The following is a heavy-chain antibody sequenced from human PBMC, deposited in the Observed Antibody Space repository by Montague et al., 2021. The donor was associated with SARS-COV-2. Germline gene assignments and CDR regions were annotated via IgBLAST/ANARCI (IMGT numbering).Heavy chain of an antibody. D-gene: IGHD1-26*01. J-gene: IGHJ3*02. CDR3: ARELPGAPFI. Sequence: SLRLSCAASGFTFSNFNMYWVRQTPGKGLEWVGFISYDENNKYYADSVKGPFTISRDNSKNTLYLQMNSLRAEDTAVYYCARELPGAPFIWGQGTMVTVSS. CDR2: ISYDENNK. V-gene: IGHV3-30-3*01. CDR1: GFTFSNFN.